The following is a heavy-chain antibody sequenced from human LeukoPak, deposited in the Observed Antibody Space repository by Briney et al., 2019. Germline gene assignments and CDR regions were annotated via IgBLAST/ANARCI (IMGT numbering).Heavy chain of an antibody. CDR3: ARFAVHRRLAVAGQFGLDY. D-gene: IGHD6-19*01. CDR2: INPSGGTT. CDR1: GYTFTNYG. Sequence: ASVKVSCKASGYTFTNYGISWVRQAPGQGLEWMGIINPSGGTTNYAQKFKDRVTMTRDTSTSTVYMELSSLRSDDTAVYYCARFAVHRRLAVAGQFGLDYWGQGTLVTVSS. J-gene: IGHJ4*02. V-gene: IGHV1-46*01.